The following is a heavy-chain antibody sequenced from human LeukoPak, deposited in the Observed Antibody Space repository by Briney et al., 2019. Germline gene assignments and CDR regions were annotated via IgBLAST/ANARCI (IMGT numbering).Heavy chain of an antibody. D-gene: IGHD6-19*01. J-gene: IGHJ4*02. Sequence: SETLSLTCAVYGGSFSGYYWSWIRQPPGKGLEWIGEINHSGSTNYNPSLKSRVTISVDTSKNQFSLKLSSVTAAGTAVYYCARGSSSSPAVAGEYYFDYWGQGTLVTVSS. V-gene: IGHV4-34*01. CDR2: INHSGST. CDR1: GGSFSGYY. CDR3: ARGSSSSPAVAGEYYFDY.